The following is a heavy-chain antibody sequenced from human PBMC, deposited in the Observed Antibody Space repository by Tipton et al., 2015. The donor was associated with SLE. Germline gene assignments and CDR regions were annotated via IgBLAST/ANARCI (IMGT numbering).Heavy chain of an antibody. CDR2: VYYTGNT. D-gene: IGHD5-24*01. Sequence: TLSLTCTVSGGSISGFFWNWIRQPPGKGLEWMGYVYYTGNTNYNSSLERRIIISVDTSKNQFSLKLSSVTAADTAVYYCARGVYELAAPGSAFVIWGRGTLVTVSS. CDR1: GGSISGFF. CDR3: ARGVYELAAPGSAFVI. J-gene: IGHJ3*02. V-gene: IGHV4-59*01.